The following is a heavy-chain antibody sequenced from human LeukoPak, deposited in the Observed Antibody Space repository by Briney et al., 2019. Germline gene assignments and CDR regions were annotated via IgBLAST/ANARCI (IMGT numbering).Heavy chain of an antibody. J-gene: IGHJ6*02. CDR2: IYYSGST. Sequence: SETLSLTCTVSGGSISSGGYYWSWIRQHPGKGLEWIGYIYYSGSTNYNPSLKSRVTISVDTSKNQFSLKLSSVTAADTAVYYCARSSSLYNWNGGNYYYGMDVWGQGTTVTVSS. CDR1: GGSISSGGYY. D-gene: IGHD1-1*01. V-gene: IGHV4-61*08. CDR3: ARSSSLYNWNGGNYYYGMDV.